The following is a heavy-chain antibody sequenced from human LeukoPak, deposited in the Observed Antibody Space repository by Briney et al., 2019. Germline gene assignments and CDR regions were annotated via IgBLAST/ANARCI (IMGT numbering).Heavy chain of an antibody. V-gene: IGHV4-4*02. J-gene: IGHJ4*02. CDR3: SRENGAFFPFGY. D-gene: IGHD2-8*01. CDR1: GGSISNTNW. Sequence: SETLSLTCGVSGGSISNTNWWSWVRQPPGQGLEWIGEITRAGLSHYDPSLESRVTVSLDKSKNQLSLNLTSVTAADTAVYYCSRENGAFFPFGYWGQGTLGT. CDR2: ITRAGLS.